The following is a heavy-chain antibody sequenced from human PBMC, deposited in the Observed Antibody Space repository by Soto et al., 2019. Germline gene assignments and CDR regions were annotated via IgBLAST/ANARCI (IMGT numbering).Heavy chain of an antibody. D-gene: IGHD1-20*01. CDR3: AKEWTPYINSWFDP. CDR2: ISGRGGST. V-gene: IGHV3-23*01. CDR1: GFTVSSNA. Sequence: PGGSLRLSCAASGFTVSSNAMSWVRQATGKGLEWVSAISGRGGSTYYAESVKGWFTISRDNSKNTVYLQMNSLRAEDTPVYYCAKEWTPYINSWFDPWGQGTLVTVSS. J-gene: IGHJ5*02.